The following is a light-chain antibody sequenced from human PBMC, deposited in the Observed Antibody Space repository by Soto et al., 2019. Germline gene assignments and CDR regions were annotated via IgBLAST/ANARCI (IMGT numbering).Light chain of an antibody. Sequence: DIQMTQSPSSLYASVGDRVTITCRASQSISSYLNWYQQKPGKAPNLLIYAASSLQSGVPSKFSGSGSGTDFTLTISSLQPEDFATYYCQQSYSSPFTFGPGTKVD. CDR1: QSISSY. V-gene: IGKV1-39*01. CDR3: QQSYSSPFT. J-gene: IGKJ3*01. CDR2: AAS.